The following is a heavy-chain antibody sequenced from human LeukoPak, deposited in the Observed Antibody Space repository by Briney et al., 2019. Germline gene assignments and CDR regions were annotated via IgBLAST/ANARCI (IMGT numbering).Heavy chain of an antibody. CDR2: ISDSGGST. Sequence: GASLRLSCAASGFTFGTYAMSWVRQAPGKGLEWVSSISDSGGSTYYADSLKGRFTISRDNSRNTLYLQMKTLRAEDTAVYYCAPRRGPYRGYFDYWGQGTLVTVSS. V-gene: IGHV3-23*01. J-gene: IGHJ4*02. CDR3: APRRGPYRGYFDY. D-gene: IGHD3-10*01. CDR1: GFTFGTYA.